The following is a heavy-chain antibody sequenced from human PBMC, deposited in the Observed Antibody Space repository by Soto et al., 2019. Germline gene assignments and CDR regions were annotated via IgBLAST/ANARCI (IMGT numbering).Heavy chain of an antibody. CDR2: ISAYNGNT. CDR1: GYTFTSYG. Sequence: GASVKVSCKASGYTFTSYGISWVRQAPGQGLEWMGWISAYNGNTNYAQKLQGRVTMTTDTSTSTAYMELRSLRSDDTAVYYCAVAYCGGDCYSASWSDYLGQGNLVTGS. J-gene: IGHJ4*02. V-gene: IGHV1-18*01. D-gene: IGHD2-21*02. CDR3: AVAYCGGDCYSASWSDY.